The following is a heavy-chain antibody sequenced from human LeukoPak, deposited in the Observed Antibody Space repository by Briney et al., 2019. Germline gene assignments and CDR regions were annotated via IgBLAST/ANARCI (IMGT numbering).Heavy chain of an antibody. Sequence: ASVKVSCKTSGYTFTTYEINWVRQAAGQGLEWMGWMHPNSGSIDYAQKFQGRVTMTRDTSTNTAYMELSSLRPEDTAVYYCTRGPRNDPWGQGTLVIVSS. CDR2: MHPNSGSI. J-gene: IGHJ5*02. D-gene: IGHD1-14*01. V-gene: IGHV1-8*01. CDR1: GYTFTTYE. CDR3: TRGPRNDP.